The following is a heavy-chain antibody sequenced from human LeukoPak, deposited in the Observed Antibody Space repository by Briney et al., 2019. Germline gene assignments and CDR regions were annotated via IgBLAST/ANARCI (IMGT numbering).Heavy chain of an antibody. D-gene: IGHD3-22*01. Sequence: PGGSLRLSCAASGFTFSNAWMSWVRQAPGKGLEWVGRIKSKTDGGTTDYAAPVKGRFTISRDDSKNTLYLQMNSLKTEDTAVYYCTTVFFSSGYYLLKTPEYWGQGTLVTVSS. CDR3: TTVFFSSGYYLLKTPEY. V-gene: IGHV3-15*01. CDR1: GFTFSNAW. J-gene: IGHJ4*02. CDR2: IKSKTDGGTT.